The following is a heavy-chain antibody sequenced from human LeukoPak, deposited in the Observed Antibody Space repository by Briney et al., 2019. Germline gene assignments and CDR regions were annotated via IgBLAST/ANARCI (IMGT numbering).Heavy chain of an antibody. CDR1: GGTFSYA. D-gene: IGHD3-10*01. J-gene: IGHJ4*02. CDR3: ARGRYGSGSYPDY. Sequence: ASVKVSCKASGGTFSYAMSWVRQAPGKGLEWVSAISGSGGSTYYADSVKGRFTISRDNSKNTLYLQMNSLRAEDTAVYYCARGRYGSGSYPDYWGQGTLVTVSS. V-gene: IGHV3-23*01. CDR2: ISGSGGST.